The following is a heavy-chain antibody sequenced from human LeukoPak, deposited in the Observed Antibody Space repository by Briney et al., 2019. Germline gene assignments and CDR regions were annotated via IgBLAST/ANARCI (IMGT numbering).Heavy chain of an antibody. Sequence: GGSLRLSCAASGFTFSSYWMSWVRQAPGKGLEWVANIKQDGSEEKYVDSVKGRFTISRDNAKNSLYLQMNSLRAEDTAVYYCARTIVVVVAATWAGSYMDVWGKGTTVTVSS. CDR3: ARTIVVVVAATWAGSYMDV. J-gene: IGHJ6*03. CDR2: IKQDGSEE. CDR1: GFTFSSYW. D-gene: IGHD2-15*01. V-gene: IGHV3-7*01.